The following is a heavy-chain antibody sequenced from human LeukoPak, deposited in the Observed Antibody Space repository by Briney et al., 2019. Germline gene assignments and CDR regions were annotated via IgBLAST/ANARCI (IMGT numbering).Heavy chain of an antibody. CDR3: SMVRGVRNGRDNWFDP. CDR1: GYTFTSYD. V-gene: IGHV1-8*01. Sequence: GASVKVSCKASGYTFTSYDINWVRQATGQGLEWMGWMNPNSGNTGYTQKFQGRVTMTRNTSISTAYMELSSLRSEDTAVYYCSMVRGVRNGRDNWFDPWGQGTLVTVSS. CDR2: MNPNSGNT. D-gene: IGHD3-10*01. J-gene: IGHJ5*02.